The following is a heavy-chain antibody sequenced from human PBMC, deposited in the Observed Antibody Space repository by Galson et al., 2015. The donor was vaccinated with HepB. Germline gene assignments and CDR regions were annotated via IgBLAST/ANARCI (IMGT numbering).Heavy chain of an antibody. J-gene: IGHJ4*02. Sequence: SVKVSCKASGYTFTSYGISWVRQAPGQGLEWMGWISAYNGNTNYAQKLQGRVTMTTDTSTSTAYMELRSLRSDDTAVYYCARHHKALHDSSGYLYYFDYWGQGTLVTVSS. CDR2: ISAYNGNT. V-gene: IGHV1-18*04. CDR1: GYTFTSYG. D-gene: IGHD3-22*01. CDR3: ARHHKALHDSSGYLYYFDY.